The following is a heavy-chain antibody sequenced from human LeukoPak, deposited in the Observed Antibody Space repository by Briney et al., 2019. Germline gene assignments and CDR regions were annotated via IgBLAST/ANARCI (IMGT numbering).Heavy chain of an antibody. Sequence: SQTLSLTCTVSGGSISSGDYYWSWIRQPPGKGLEWIGYIYHSGSTYYNPSLKSRVTISVDRSKNQFSLKLSSVTAADTAVYYCARYHSSSSWYYFDYWGQGTLVTVSS. V-gene: IGHV4-30-2*01. J-gene: IGHJ4*02. D-gene: IGHD6-13*01. CDR1: GGSISSGDYY. CDR2: IYHSGST. CDR3: ARYHSSSSWYYFDY.